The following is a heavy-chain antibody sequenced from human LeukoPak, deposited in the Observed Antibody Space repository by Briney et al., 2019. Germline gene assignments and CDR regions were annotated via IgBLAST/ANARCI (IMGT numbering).Heavy chain of an antibody. CDR3: AREGSSGPRRTWFDP. D-gene: IGHD6-19*01. CDR1: GFTFSSYW. J-gene: IGHJ5*02. V-gene: IGHV3-7*01. Sequence: GGSLRLSCAASGFTFSSYWMSWVRQAPGKGLEWVANIKQDGSEKYYVDSVKGRFPISRDNAKNSLYLQMNSLRAEDTAVYYCAREGSSGPRRTWFDPWGQGTLVTVSS. CDR2: IKQDGSEK.